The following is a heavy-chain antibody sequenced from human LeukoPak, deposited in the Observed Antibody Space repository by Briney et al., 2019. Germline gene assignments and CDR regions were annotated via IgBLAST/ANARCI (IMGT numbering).Heavy chain of an antibody. Sequence: GRSLRLSCAASGFTFSDYAMHWVRQAPGKGLEWVAVISKDGSDKYYPGSVRGRFTISRDNSKNTIYLQMDSLRAEDTAIYYCARDYWWNYDYWGQGTLVAVSS. CDR2: ISKDGSDK. V-gene: IGHV3-30-3*01. J-gene: IGHJ4*02. CDR3: ARDYWWNYDY. D-gene: IGHD1-7*01. CDR1: GFTFSDYA.